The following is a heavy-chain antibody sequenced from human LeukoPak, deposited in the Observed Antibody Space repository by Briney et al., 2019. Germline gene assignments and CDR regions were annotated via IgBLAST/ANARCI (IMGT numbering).Heavy chain of an antibody. CDR1: GGSFSGYH. CDR3: AGNIAARLDY. V-gene: IGHV4-34*01. D-gene: IGHD6-6*01. CDR2: IDHSGST. Sequence: SETLSLTCAVYGGSFSGYHWSWIRQPPGKGLEWIGEIDHSGSTNYNPSLKSRVTISVDTSKNQYSLKLSSVTAADTAVYYCAGNIAARLDYWGQGTLVTVSS. J-gene: IGHJ4*02.